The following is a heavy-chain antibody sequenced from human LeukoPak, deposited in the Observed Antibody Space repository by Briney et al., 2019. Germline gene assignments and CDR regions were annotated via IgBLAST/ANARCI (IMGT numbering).Heavy chain of an antibody. CDR3: AKTVAGSDDAFDI. CDR2: ISWNSGSI. V-gene: IGHV3-9*01. J-gene: IGHJ3*02. CDR1: GFTFDDYA. D-gene: IGHD6-19*01. Sequence: GGSLRLSCAASGFTFDDYAMHWVRQAPVKGLEWVSGISWNSGSIGYADSVKGRFTISRDNAKNSLYLQMNSLRAEDTALYYCAKTVAGSDDAFDIWGQGTMVTVSS.